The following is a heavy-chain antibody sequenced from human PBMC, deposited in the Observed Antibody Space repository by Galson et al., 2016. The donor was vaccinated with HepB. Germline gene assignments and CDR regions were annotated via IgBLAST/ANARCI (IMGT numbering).Heavy chain of an antibody. Sequence: SLRLSCAASGFSVYVMSWVRPAPGKGLEWVATFSGYCSSAFYADSAKGRFPIPRASSKKTLFLQMNSLRFDDTARYFCAKDLHYEIARSSSDFWRGLARRQSAGDSDMDVWGQGTTVIVSS. CDR1: GFSVYV. CDR3: AKDLHYEIARSSSDFWRGLARRQSAGDSDMDV. V-gene: IGHV3-23*01. D-gene: IGHD3-3*01. CDR2: FSGYCSSA. J-gene: IGHJ6*02.